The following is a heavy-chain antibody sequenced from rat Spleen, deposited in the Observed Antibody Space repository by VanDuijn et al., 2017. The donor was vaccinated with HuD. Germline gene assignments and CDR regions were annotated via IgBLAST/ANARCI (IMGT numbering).Heavy chain of an antibody. Sequence: EVQLVESGGGLVQPGRSMKLSCVVSGFTFSNYYMAWVRQAPTKGLEWVASITTGGGSTYYRDSMKGRLTVSRDNEKSTLYLQMDSLRSEDTATYYCARHWGYWGQGVMVTVSS. D-gene: IGHD4-6*01. CDR1: GFTFSNYY. V-gene: IGHV5-25*01. CDR3: ARHWGY. J-gene: IGHJ2*01. CDR2: ITTGGGST.